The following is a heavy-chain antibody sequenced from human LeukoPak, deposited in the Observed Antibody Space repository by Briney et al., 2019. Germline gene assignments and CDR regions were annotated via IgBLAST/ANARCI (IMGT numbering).Heavy chain of an antibody. V-gene: IGHV3-11*05. J-gene: IGHJ4*02. Sequence: GGSLRLSCAASGFTFSDYYMSCIRQAPGKGLEWVSYISSSSSYTNYADSVKGRFTISRDNAKNSLYLQMNSLRAEDTAVYYCAREAGESGSYDYWGQGTLVTASS. D-gene: IGHD1-26*01. CDR2: ISSSSSYT. CDR3: AREAGESGSYDY. CDR1: GFTFSDYY.